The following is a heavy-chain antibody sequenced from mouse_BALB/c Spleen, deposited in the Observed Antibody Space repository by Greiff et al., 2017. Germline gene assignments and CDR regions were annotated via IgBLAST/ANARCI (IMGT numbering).Heavy chain of an antibody. D-gene: IGHD2-2*01. CDR1: GFTFSSYT. CDR3: ARRELGYDEGWLAY. Sequence: EVNLVESGGGLVQPGGSLKLSCAASGFTFSSYTMSWVRQTPEKRLEWVAYISNGGGSTYYPDTVKGRFTISRDNAKNTLYLQMSSLKSEDTAMYYCARRELGYDEGWLAYWGQGTLVTVSA. CDR2: ISNGGGST. V-gene: IGHV5-12-2*01. J-gene: IGHJ3*01.